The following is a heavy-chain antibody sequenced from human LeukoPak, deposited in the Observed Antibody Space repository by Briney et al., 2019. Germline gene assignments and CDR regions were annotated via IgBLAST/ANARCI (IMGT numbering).Heavy chain of an antibody. Sequence: ASVKVSYKASGYTFTSYGISWVRQAPGQGLEWMGWISAYNGNTNYAQKLQGRVTMTTDTSTSTAYMELRSLRSDDTAVYYCARDSSSRPISNRFDPWGQGTLANWFDPWGQGTLVTVSS. D-gene: IGHD6-6*01. V-gene: IGHV1-18*01. J-gene: IGHJ5*02. CDR2: ISAYNGNT. CDR1: GYTFTSYG. CDR3: ARDSSSRPISNRFDPWGQGTLANWFDP.